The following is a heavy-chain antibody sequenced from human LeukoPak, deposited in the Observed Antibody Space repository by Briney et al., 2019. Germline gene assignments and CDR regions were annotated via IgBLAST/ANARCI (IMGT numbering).Heavy chain of an antibody. CDR3: ARRLTQYDCFDP. CDR2: IYSSGST. Sequence: KTSETLSLTCTVSGGSISSTNFYWGWIRQPPGKGLEWIGSIYSSGSTFYNPSLKSRITISVDTSKNQFSLKLSSVTPEDTAVYYCARRLTQYDCFDPWGQGILVTVSS. V-gene: IGHV4-39*01. D-gene: IGHD2-2*01. CDR1: GGSISSTNFY. J-gene: IGHJ5*02.